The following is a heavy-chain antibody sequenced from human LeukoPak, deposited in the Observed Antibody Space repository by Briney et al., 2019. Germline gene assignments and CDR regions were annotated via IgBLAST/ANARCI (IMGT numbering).Heavy chain of an antibody. V-gene: IGHV3-7*01. D-gene: IGHD5-18*01. Sequence: SGGSLRLSCAASGFNFSTSWMTWARQAPGKGLEWVASIKDDGSGKYYVDSVKGRLTISRDNAKNSLYLQMNSLGVEDTAVYYCTNLGYTDWGQGTLVTVSS. J-gene: IGHJ4*02. CDR1: GFNFSTSW. CDR2: IKDDGSGK. CDR3: TNLGYTD.